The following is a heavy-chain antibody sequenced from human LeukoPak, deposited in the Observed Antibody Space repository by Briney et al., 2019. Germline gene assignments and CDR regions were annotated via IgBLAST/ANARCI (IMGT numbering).Heavy chain of an antibody. CDR3: ARDLYSSSWYWFDP. J-gene: IGHJ5*02. Sequence: GGSLRLSCAASGFTFSSYSMNWVRQAPGKGLEWVSSISSSSTYIYYADSVKGRFTISRDNAKNSLYLQMNSLTAEDTAVYYCARDLYSSSWYWFDPWGQGTLVTVSS. V-gene: IGHV3-21*01. CDR2: ISSSSTYI. CDR1: GFTFSSYS. D-gene: IGHD6-13*01.